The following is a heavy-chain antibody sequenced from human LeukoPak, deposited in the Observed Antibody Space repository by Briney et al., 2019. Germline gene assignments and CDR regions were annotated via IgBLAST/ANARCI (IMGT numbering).Heavy chain of an antibody. Sequence: GGSLRLSCAASGFTFSSYGMNWVRQAPGKGLEWVSSISTSSSYIYYADSLKGRFTISRDNPENPLYLQMSSLRAEDTAVYYCARGRGYSSSSDAFDIWGQGTMVTVSS. D-gene: IGHD6-6*01. V-gene: IGHV3-21*01. CDR3: ARGRGYSSSSDAFDI. J-gene: IGHJ3*02. CDR2: ISTSSSYI. CDR1: GFTFSSYG.